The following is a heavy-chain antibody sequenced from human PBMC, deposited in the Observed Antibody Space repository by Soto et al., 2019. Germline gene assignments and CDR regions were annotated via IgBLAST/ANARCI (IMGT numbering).Heavy chain of an antibody. CDR2: ISYDGSNK. Sequence: LRLSCAASGFTFSSYGMHWVRQAPGKGLEWVAVISYDGSNKYYADSVKGRFTISRDNSKNTLYLQMNSLRAEDTAVYYCAKDRRWGVTTLPDYWGQGTLVTVSS. D-gene: IGHD4-17*01. V-gene: IGHV3-30*18. CDR3: AKDRRWGVTTLPDY. J-gene: IGHJ4*02. CDR1: GFTFSSYG.